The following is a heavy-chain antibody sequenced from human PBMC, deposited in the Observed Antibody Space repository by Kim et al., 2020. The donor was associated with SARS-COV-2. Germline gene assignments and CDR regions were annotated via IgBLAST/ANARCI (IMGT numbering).Heavy chain of an antibody. CDR2: INEDGSVS. CDR3: ARGGAHEF. V-gene: IGHV3-7*03. D-gene: IGHD3-10*01. CDR1: GFTFRNHW. Sequence: GGSLRLSCAASGFTFRNHWMGWVRQAPGKGLEWVADINEDGSVSHYMDSVKGRFTISRDNAQQSLSLQMSSLRIDDTAVYLCARGGAHEFWGQGILVTVSS. J-gene: IGHJ4*01.